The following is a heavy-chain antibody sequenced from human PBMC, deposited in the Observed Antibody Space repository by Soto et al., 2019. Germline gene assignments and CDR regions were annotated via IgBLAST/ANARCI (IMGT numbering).Heavy chain of an antibody. CDR2: IKQDGSEK. Sequence: GESLKISCAASGFTFSSYWMSWVRQAPGKGLEWVANIKQDGSEKYYVDSMKGRFTVSRDNAKNSLFLQMNSLRAEDTAIYYCARGSDYYYYYYMDVWGKGTTVTVSS. CDR3: ARGSDYYYYYYMDV. J-gene: IGHJ6*03. CDR1: GFTFSSYW. V-gene: IGHV3-7*01.